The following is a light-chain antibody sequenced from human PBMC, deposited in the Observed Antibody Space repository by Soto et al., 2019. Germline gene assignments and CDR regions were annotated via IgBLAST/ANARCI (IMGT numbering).Light chain of an antibody. Sequence: DIQMTQSPSTLSASVGDRVTITCRASQRISSWLAWYQQKPGKAPKLLIYDASSLESGVPSRFSGSGSGTEFTLTISSLQPDEFATYYCQQYNSYWTFGQGTKVEIK. CDR2: DAS. J-gene: IGKJ1*01. CDR3: QQYNSYWT. CDR1: QRISSW. V-gene: IGKV1-5*01.